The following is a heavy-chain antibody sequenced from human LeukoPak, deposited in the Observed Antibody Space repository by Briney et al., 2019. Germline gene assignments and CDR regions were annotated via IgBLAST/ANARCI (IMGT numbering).Heavy chain of an antibody. CDR1: GGSISSYY. Sequence: PSETLSLTCTVSGGSISSYYWSWIRQPPGKGLEWIGYIYTSGSTNYNPSLKSRVTISVDTSKNQFSLKLSSVTAADTAVYYCARGRGAARFVTIEFDYWGQGALVTVSS. D-gene: IGHD6-6*01. V-gene: IGHV4-4*09. CDR3: ARGRGAARFVTIEFDY. J-gene: IGHJ4*02. CDR2: IYTSGST.